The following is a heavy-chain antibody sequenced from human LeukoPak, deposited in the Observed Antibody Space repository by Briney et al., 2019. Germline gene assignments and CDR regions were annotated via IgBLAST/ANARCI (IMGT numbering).Heavy chain of an antibody. CDR2: TSYDGSNK. J-gene: IGHJ4*02. CDR3: AIQAGDFEY. V-gene: IGHV3-30*03. Sequence: GRSLRLSCAASGFTFSSYGMHWVRQAPGKGLEWVAVTSYDGSNKYYADSVKGRFTISRDNSKNTLYLQMNSLRAEDTAVCYCAIQAGDFEYWGEGTLVTVSS. D-gene: IGHD4-17*01. CDR1: GFTFSSYG.